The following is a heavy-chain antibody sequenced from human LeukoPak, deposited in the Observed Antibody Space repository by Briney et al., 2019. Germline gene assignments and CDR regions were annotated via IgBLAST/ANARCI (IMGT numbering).Heavy chain of an antibody. V-gene: IGHV3-33*01. CDR3: ASAGQLAYYFDY. CDR1: GFTFSSYG. Sequence: GGSLRLSCAASGFTFSSYGMHWVRQAPGKGLEWVAVIWYDGSNKYYADSVKGRFTISRDNSKNTLYLQMNSLRAEDTAVYYCASAGQLAYYFDYWGRGTLVTVSS. D-gene: IGHD6-6*01. CDR2: IWYDGSNK. J-gene: IGHJ4*02.